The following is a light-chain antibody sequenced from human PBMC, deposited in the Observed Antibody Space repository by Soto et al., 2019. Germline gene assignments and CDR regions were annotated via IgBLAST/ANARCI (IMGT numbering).Light chain of an antibody. CDR1: RSIINW. Sequence: DIQLTQSPSTPSASVGERVTVTCRASRSIINWLAWYQQKSGKGPKLLIYKASNLQTGVPSRFSGSGYGTESTLTISSLQPDDVATYYCQQYSDHWTFGQGTKVDIK. J-gene: IGKJ1*01. CDR2: KAS. CDR3: QQYSDHWT. V-gene: IGKV1-5*03.